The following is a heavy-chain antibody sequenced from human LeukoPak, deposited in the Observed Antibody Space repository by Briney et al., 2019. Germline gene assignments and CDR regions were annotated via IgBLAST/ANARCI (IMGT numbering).Heavy chain of an antibody. J-gene: IGHJ4*02. CDR3: ARDQGENYDSSGYYPY. CDR2: ISGSSSSP. Sequence: GGSLRLSCAASGFTFSNCWMHWVRQAPGKGLEWVSYISGSSSSPNYADSVKGRFTISRDNAKNSLYLQMNSLRAEDTAVYYCARDQGENYDSSGYYPYWGQGTLVTVSS. D-gene: IGHD3-22*01. V-gene: IGHV3-11*06. CDR1: GFTFSNCW.